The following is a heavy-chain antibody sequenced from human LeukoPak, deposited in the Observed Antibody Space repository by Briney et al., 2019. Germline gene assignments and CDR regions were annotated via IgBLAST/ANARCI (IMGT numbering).Heavy chain of an antibody. CDR2: IWNDGTDK. J-gene: IGHJ1*01. Sequence: GGSLRLSCATSGFTFSHYGMHGVRQAPGKGLEWVAVIWNDGTDKYYGDSVKGRFTISRDNSKNTVYLQMNSLRVEDTAVYYCAKDAQRGFDFSNSLESWGQGTLVTVSS. D-gene: IGHD4-11*01. CDR1: GFTFSHYG. CDR3: AKDAQRGFDFSNSLES. V-gene: IGHV3-33*06.